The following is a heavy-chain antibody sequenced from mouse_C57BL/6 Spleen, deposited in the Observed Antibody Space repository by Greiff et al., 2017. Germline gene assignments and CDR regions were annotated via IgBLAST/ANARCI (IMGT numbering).Heavy chain of an antibody. D-gene: IGHD2-4*01. Sequence: QVQLQQPGAELVKPGASVTLSCKASGYTFTSSWMHWVKQRPGQGLEWIGMIHPNSGSTNYNEKFKSKATLTVDKSSSTAYMQLSSLTSDDSAVYYCASYDYDGRYWYFDVWGTGTTVTVSS. J-gene: IGHJ1*03. CDR1: GYTFTSSW. CDR2: IHPNSGST. CDR3: ASYDYDGRYWYFDV. V-gene: IGHV1-64*01.